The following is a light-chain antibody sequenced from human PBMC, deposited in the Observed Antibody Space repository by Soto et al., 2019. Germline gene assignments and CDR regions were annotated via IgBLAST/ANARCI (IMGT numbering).Light chain of an antibody. V-gene: IGKV1-27*01. CDR1: QGINNY. CDR3: QKYDRAPRT. J-gene: IGKJ1*01. CDR2: SAS. Sequence: DIQMTQSPSSLSASVGDSVTITCRASQGINNYLAWYQQKPGKVPVLLIYSASTLKSGVPSRFSGRGAGTDFTLTISSLQPEDFATYYCQKYDRAPRTFGQGTKVEIK.